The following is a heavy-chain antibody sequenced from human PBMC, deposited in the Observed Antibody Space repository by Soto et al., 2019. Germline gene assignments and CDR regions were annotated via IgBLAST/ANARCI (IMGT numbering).Heavy chain of an antibody. D-gene: IGHD3-10*01. CDR3: TRDRREWERGWRFGEPKDYYGMDV. J-gene: IGHJ6*02. CDR2: IRSKAYGGTT. V-gene: IGHV3-49*03. CDR1: GFTFGDYA. Sequence: GGSLRLSCTASGFTFGDYAMSWFRQAPGKGLEWVGFIRSKAYGGTTEYAASVKGRFTISRDDSKSIAYLQMNSLKTEDTAVYYCTRDRREWERGWRFGEPKDYYGMDVWGQGTTVTVSS.